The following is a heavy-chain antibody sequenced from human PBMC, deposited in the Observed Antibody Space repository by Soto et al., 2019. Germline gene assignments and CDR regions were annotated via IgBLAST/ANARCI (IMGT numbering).Heavy chain of an antibody. J-gene: IGHJ1*01. CDR2: ISVYNGNT. Sequence: GASVKVSCKASGYTFTSYGITWVRQAPGQGLEWMGWISVYNGNTKYAEKLQGRVTMTTDTSTSTAYMELRSLRSDDTAVYYCTSALAAAGSAEYFQLWGQGTLVTVSS. CDR1: GYTFTSYG. V-gene: IGHV1-18*04. CDR3: TSALAAAGSAEYFQL. D-gene: IGHD6-13*01.